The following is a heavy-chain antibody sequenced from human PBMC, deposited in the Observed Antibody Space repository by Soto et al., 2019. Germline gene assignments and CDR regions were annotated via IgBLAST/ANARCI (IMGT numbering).Heavy chain of an antibody. D-gene: IGHD1-7*01. CDR2: IYYSGST. Sequence: SETLSLTCTVSGGSISSSSYYWGWIRQPPGKGLEWIGSIYYSGSTYYNPSLKSRVTISVDTSKNQFSLKLSSVTAADTAVYYCARHRYNWNYGGVNCFDPWGQGTPVTVSS. J-gene: IGHJ5*02. CDR3: ARHRYNWNYGGVNCFDP. CDR1: GGSISSSSYY. V-gene: IGHV4-39*01.